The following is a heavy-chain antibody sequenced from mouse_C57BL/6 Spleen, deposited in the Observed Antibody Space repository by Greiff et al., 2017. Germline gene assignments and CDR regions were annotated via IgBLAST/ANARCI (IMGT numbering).Heavy chain of an antibody. V-gene: IGHV1-54*01. CDR3: ARLETGAWFAY. J-gene: IGHJ3*01. CDR1: GYAFTNYL. Sequence: QVQLQQSGAELVRPGTSVKVSCKASGYAFTNYLIEWVKQRPGQGLEWIGVINPGSGGTNYNEKFKGKATLTADKSSSTAYMQLSSLTSEDSAVYFCARLETGAWFAYWGQGTLVTVSA. D-gene: IGHD4-1*01. CDR2: INPGSGGT.